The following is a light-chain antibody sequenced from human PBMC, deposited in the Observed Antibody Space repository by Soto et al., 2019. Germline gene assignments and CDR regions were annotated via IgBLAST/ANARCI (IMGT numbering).Light chain of an antibody. CDR1: QSVSSSS. J-gene: IGKJ5*01. V-gene: IGKV3-20*01. Sequence: EIVLTQSPGTLSLSPGESATLSCRASQSVSSSSLAWYQQKPGQAPRLLIYGASSRATGIPDRFSGGGSGTDFSLTISRLDPEDFAVYYCQQYSSSPITFGQGTRLEI. CDR2: GAS. CDR3: QQYSSSPIT.